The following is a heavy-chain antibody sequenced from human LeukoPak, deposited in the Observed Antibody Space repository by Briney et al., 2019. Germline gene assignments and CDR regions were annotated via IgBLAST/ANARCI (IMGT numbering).Heavy chain of an antibody. D-gene: IGHD6-19*01. CDR3: AKEADSAGWFFDN. V-gene: IGHV3-23*01. CDR2: ISGSGGST. J-gene: IGHJ4*02. CDR1: GFTFSSYT. Sequence: GGSLRLSCAASGFTFSSYTMSWVRQAPGMGLEWVSGISGSGGSTYYSDSVKGRFTFSSDNSKNSLYLQMNNLRVEDTAIYYCAKEADSAGWFFDNWGQGTLVTVSS.